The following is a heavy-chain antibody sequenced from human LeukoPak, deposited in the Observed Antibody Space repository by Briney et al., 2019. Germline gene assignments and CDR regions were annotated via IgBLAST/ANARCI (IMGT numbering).Heavy chain of an antibody. Sequence: VASVKVSCKASGYTFTSYYMHWVRQAPGQGLEWMGIINPSGGSTSYAQKFQGRVTMTRDTSTSTVYMELSSLRSEDTAVYYCARFFREQPHIAVAGTGLKAFDIWGQGTMVTVSS. CDR3: ARFFREQPHIAVAGTGLKAFDI. CDR2: INPSGGST. D-gene: IGHD6-19*01. CDR1: GYTFTSYY. J-gene: IGHJ3*02. V-gene: IGHV1-46*01.